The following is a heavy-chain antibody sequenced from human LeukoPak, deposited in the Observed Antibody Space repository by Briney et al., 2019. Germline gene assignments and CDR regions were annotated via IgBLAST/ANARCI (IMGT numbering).Heavy chain of an antibody. Sequence: SETLSLTCTVSGGSISSGSYYGSWIRQPAGKGLEWIGRIYTRGSTHYNPALKSRVTISVDTSKNQFSLKLSSVTAADRAVYYCARELRFLEWLFGGYFDYWGQGTLVTVSS. CDR1: GGSISSGSYY. CDR3: ARELRFLEWLFGGYFDY. V-gene: IGHV4-61*02. J-gene: IGHJ4*02. D-gene: IGHD3-3*01. CDR2: IYTRGST.